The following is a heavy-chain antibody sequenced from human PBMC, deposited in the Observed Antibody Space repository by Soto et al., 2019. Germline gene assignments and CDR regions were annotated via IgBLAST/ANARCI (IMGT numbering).Heavy chain of an antibody. CDR3: AKALPNLNNQGYYFYGMDV. CDR1: GFTFSNYA. CDR2: ISGSDGST. V-gene: IGHV3-23*01. Sequence: EVQLLESGGGLVQPGGSLRLSCAASGFTFSNYAMNWVRQAPGKGLEWVSVISGSDGSTYYADSVKGRFTISRDNSKNPLYLQMNSLRAEDTAVYYCAKALPNLNNQGYYFYGMDVWGQGNTVTVSS. J-gene: IGHJ6*02.